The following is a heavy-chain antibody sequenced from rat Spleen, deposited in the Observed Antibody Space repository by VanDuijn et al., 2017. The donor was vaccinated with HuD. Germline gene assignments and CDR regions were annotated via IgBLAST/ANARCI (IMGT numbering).Heavy chain of an antibody. D-gene: IGHD1-9*01. CDR1: GFIFNEYD. J-gene: IGHJ2*01. Sequence: EVQLVESGGGVVQPGRSLKLSCVASGFIFNEYDMAWVRQAPAKGLEWVASITTRGGSSYYRDSVRGRFIVSRDNAKSTLYLQMDSLRSEDAATYYCARHIHTMGIRGYFDYWGQGVMVTVSS. V-gene: IGHV5-25*01. CDR3: ARHIHTMGIRGYFDY. CDR2: ITTRGGSS.